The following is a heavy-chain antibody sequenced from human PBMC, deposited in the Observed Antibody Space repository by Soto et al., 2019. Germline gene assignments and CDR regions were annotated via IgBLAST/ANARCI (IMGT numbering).Heavy chain of an antibody. CDR1: GYTFISHG. J-gene: IGHJ6*02. CDR3: ARVSPSIVVVPDYGMDV. V-gene: IGHV1-18*04. D-gene: IGHD2-15*01. Sequence: QVQLVQSGVEVKKPGASVKVSCKPSGYTFISHGISWVRQAPGTGLEWMGWISGKNGNTNYAQKLQGRVTLTTDTSTSTAYMELRSLRSDATAVYYCARVSPSIVVVPDYGMDVWGQGTTVTVSS. CDR2: ISGKNGNT.